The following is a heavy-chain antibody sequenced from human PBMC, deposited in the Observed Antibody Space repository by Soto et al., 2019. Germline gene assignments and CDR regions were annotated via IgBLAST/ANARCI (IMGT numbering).Heavy chain of an antibody. CDR3: ARRHLTRAPV. D-gene: IGHD2-2*01. Sequence: PSETLSLTCTVSGGSISSTGFYWGWFRQPPGKGLEWIGSIYDSGNTFYSPSLTGRVTLSVDTSNNQFSLKLTSMTAADAVRYYCARRHLTRAPVWGQGTTVTVPS. J-gene: IGHJ6*02. CDR2: IYDSGNT. V-gene: IGHV4-39*01. CDR1: GGSISSTGFY.